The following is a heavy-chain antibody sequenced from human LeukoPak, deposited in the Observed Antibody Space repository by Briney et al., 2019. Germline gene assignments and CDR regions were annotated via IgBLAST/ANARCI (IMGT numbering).Heavy chain of an antibody. V-gene: IGHV3-49*04. J-gene: IGHJ3*02. Sequence: GGSLRLSCTVSGFTFVDYSMTWVRQAPGKGLEWVGLVGTSIVGGTREYAASVKGRFTISRDDSKNTAYLQMNSLKSEDTGVYYCTRAALRLGDLGPSDIWGQGTTVIVSS. D-gene: IGHD3-16*01. CDR1: GFTFVDYS. CDR3: TRAALRLGDLGPSDI. CDR2: VGTSIVGGTR.